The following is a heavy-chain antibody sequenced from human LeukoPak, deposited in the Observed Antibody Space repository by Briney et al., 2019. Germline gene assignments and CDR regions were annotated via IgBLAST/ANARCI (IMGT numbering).Heavy chain of an antibody. J-gene: IGHJ6*02. Sequence: ASVKVSCKASGYTFTSYAMNWVRQAPGQGLEWMGWINTNTGNPTYAQGFTGRFVFSLDTSVSTAYLQISSLKAEDTAVYYCARDLVGHSSGNPVGSYYGMDVWGQGTTVTVSS. V-gene: IGHV7-4-1*02. CDR3: ARDLVGHSSGNPVGSYYGMDV. CDR2: INTNTGNP. D-gene: IGHD3-10*01. CDR1: GYTFTSYA.